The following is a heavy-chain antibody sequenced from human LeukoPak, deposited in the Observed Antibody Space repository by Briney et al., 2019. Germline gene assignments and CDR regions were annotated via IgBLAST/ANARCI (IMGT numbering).Heavy chain of an antibody. J-gene: IGHJ3*02. Sequence: GGSLRLSCAASGFTFDDYAMHWVRQAPGKGLEWVSGISWNSGSIGYADSVKGRFTISRDNAKNSLYLQMNSLRAEDTALYYCAKISGDYGAFDIWGQGTMVTVSS. D-gene: IGHD4-17*01. CDR1: GFTFDDYA. V-gene: IGHV3-9*01. CDR3: AKISGDYGAFDI. CDR2: ISWNSGSI.